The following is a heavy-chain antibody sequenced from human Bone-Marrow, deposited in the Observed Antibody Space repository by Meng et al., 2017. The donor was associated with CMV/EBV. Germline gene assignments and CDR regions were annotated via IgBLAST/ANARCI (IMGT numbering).Heavy chain of an antibody. J-gene: IGHJ4*02. CDR3: ATFSGSYYR. V-gene: IGHV3-33*01. CDR1: GFTFSSYG. CDR2: IWYDGSNK. Sequence: GGSLRLSCAASGFTFSSYGMHWVRQAPGKGLEWVAVIWYDGSNKYYADSVKGRFTISRDNSKNTLYLQMNSLRAEDTAVYYRATFSGSYYRWGQGTLVTVSS. D-gene: IGHD1-26*01.